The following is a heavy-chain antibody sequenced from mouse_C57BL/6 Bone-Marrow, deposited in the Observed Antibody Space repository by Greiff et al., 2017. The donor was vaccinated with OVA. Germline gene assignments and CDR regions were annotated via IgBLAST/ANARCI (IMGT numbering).Heavy chain of an antibody. J-gene: IGHJ4*01. CDR3: ARGGFYDGYVGDY. V-gene: IGHV1-85*01. CDR1: GYTFTSYD. Sequence: QVQLKQSGPELVKPGASVKLSCKASGYTFTSYDINWVKQRPGQGLEWIGWIYPRDGSTKYNEKFKGKATLTVDTSSSTAYMELHSLTSEDSAVYCCARGGFYDGYVGDYWGQGTSVTVSS. D-gene: IGHD2-3*01. CDR2: IYPRDGST.